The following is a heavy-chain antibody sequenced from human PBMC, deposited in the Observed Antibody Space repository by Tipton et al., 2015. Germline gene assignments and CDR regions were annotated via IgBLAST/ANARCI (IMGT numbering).Heavy chain of an antibody. CDR2: INSDGSST. CDR1: GFTFITYA. CDR3: ARDRRDGGLVGNMIRNDY. D-gene: IGHD1/OR15-1a*01. J-gene: IGHJ4*02. V-gene: IGHV3-74*01. Sequence: GSLRLSCTPSGFTFITYAMHWVRQAPGKGLVWVSRINSDGSSTSYADSVKGRFTISRDNAKNSLNLQMNNLRAEDTAVYYCARDRRDGGLVGNMIRNDYWGQGTLVTVSS.